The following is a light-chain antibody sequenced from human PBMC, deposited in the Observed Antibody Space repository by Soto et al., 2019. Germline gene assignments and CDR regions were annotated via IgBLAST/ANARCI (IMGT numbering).Light chain of an antibody. CDR2: AYS. V-gene: IGLV1-44*01. CDR1: SSNIISNT. CDR3: AAWDDSLNGYV. J-gene: IGLJ1*01. Sequence: QSVLTQPPSASGTPGQRVTISCSGSSSNIISNTVNWYQHLPGAAPKLLMYAYSQRPSGIPDRFSGSKSGASASLAISGLQSEDGADYYCAAWDDSLNGYVFGTGTKV.